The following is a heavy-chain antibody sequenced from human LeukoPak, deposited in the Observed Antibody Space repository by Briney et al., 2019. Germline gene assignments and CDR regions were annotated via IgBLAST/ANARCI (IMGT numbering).Heavy chain of an antibody. V-gene: IGHV4-59*01. D-gene: IGHD1-1*01. CDR1: GASISRYY. CDR3: ARGRVSSSTWYSTYYYYFYMDV. J-gene: IGHJ6*03. Sequence: PSKTLSLTCTVSGASISRYYWSWIRQPPGKALEWIGHISYRGSTNFNPSLNGRVSISRDTTKNLFSLRLRSVTAADTAVYFCARGRVSSSTWYSTYYYYFYMDVWGKGTTVTVSS. CDR2: ISYRGST.